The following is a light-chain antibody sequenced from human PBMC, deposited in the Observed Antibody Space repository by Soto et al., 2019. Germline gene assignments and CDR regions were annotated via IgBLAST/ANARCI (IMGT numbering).Light chain of an antibody. Sequence: QAVVTQPPSASGTPGQRVTISCSGSSSNIGSNYVYWYQQLPGTAPKLLIYRNNQRPSGVPDRFSGSKSGTSASLAISGLRSEDEADYYCAAWDDSLSGSDVFGTGTKLTVL. CDR2: RNN. V-gene: IGLV1-47*01. CDR1: SSNIGSNY. CDR3: AAWDDSLSGSDV. J-gene: IGLJ1*01.